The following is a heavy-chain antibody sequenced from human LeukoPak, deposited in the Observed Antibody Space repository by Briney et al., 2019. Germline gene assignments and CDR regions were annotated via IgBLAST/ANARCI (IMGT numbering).Heavy chain of an antibody. CDR2: IYYSGST. Sequence: GSLRLSCAASGFTFSSYAMSWIRQPPGKGLEWIGYIYYSGSTNYNPSLKSRVTISVDTSKNQFSLKLSSVTAADTAVYYCARGLSSGTDNYYYYYMDVWGKGTTVTISS. CDR1: GFTFSSYA. J-gene: IGHJ6*03. D-gene: IGHD6-19*01. CDR3: ARGLSSGTDNYYYYYMDV. V-gene: IGHV4-59*01.